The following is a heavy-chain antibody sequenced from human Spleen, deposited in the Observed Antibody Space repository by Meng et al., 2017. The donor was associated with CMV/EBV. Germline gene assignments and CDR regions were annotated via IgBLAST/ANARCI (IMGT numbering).Heavy chain of an antibody. D-gene: IGHD2-2*01. Sequence: TYAIGWVRQAPGQGLEWMGGIIPIFGTANYAQKFQGRVTVTTDESTSTAYMELSSLRSDDTAVYYCARVSVDVMVPSATPYNWFDPWGQGTLVTVSS. J-gene: IGHJ5*02. CDR3: ARVSVDVMVPSATPYNWFDP. CDR2: IIPIFGTA. V-gene: IGHV1-69*05. CDR1: TYA.